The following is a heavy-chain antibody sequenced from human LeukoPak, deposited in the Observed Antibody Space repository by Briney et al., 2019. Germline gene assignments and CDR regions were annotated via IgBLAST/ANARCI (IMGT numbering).Heavy chain of an antibody. CDR3: ARDLLSSYDYGDRDYYYGMDV. CDR1: GFTFSSYA. J-gene: IGHJ6*02. D-gene: IGHD4-17*01. V-gene: IGHV3-30-3*01. CDR2: ISYDGSNK. Sequence: PGGSLRLSCAASGFTFSSYAMHWVRQAPGKGLEWVAVISYDGSNKYYADSVKGRFTISRDNSKNTLYLQMNSLRAEDTAVYYCARDLLSSYDYGDRDYYYGMDVRGQGTTVTVSS.